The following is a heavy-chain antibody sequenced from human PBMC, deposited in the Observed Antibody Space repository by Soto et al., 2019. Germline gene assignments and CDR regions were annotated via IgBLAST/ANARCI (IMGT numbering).Heavy chain of an antibody. CDR1: GGSISSGGYS. CDR2: IYHSGST. V-gene: IGHV4-30-2*01. J-gene: IGHJ5*02. D-gene: IGHD2-2*02. Sequence: PSETLSLTCAVSGGSISSGGYSWSWIRQPPGKGLEWIGYIYHSGSTYYNPSPKSRVTISVDRSKNQFSLKLSSVTAADTAVYYCARGGTEYCSSTSCYRHNWFDPWGQGTLVTVSS. CDR3: ARGGTEYCSSTSCYRHNWFDP.